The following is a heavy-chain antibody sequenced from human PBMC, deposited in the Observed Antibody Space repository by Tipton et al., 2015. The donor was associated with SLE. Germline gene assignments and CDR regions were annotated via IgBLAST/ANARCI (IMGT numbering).Heavy chain of an antibody. J-gene: IGHJ4*02. CDR2: IYYSGST. V-gene: IGHV4-39*07. Sequence: TLSLTCTVSGDSISNGDDYWSWIRQHPGKGLEWIASIYYSGSTYYNPSLKSRVTISIDTSKNQFSLKLSSVTAADTAVYYCARHDYNDYYLDYWGQGTLATVSS. CDR1: GDSISNGDDY. D-gene: IGHD4-11*01. CDR3: ARHDYNDYYLDY.